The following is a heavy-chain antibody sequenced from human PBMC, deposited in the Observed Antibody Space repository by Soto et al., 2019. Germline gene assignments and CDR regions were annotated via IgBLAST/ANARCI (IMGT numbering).Heavy chain of an antibody. D-gene: IGHD6-19*01. J-gene: IGHJ4*02. Sequence: EVQLVESGGGLVQPGGSLRLSCAASGFTFSSYWMSWVRQAPGKGLEWVANIRQDGSDKYYVDSVKGRFTISRGNSKNSLYLQMNSLRAEDTAIYYCASPQQWLGQRGDFDYWGQGTLVTVSS. CDR1: GFTFSSYW. V-gene: IGHV3-7*05. CDR3: ASPQQWLGQRGDFDY. CDR2: IRQDGSDK.